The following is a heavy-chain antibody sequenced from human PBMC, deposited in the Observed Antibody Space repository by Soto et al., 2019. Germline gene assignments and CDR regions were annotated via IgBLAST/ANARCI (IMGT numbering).Heavy chain of an antibody. CDR2: ISSSGSTI. D-gene: IGHD3-3*01. Sequence: GGSLRLSCAASGFTFSDYYMSWIRQAPGKGLEWVSYISSSGSTIYYADSVKGRFTISRDNAKNSLYLQMNSLRAEDTAVYYCAGTLRSGYYGVDYYYYYMDVWGKGTTVTVSS. V-gene: IGHV3-11*01. CDR3: AGTLRSGYYGVDYYYYYMDV. CDR1: GFTFSDYY. J-gene: IGHJ6*03.